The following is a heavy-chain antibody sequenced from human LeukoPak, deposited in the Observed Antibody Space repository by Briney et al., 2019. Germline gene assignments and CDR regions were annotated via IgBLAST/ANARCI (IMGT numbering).Heavy chain of an antibody. J-gene: IGHJ5*02. CDR2: IYYSGIT. V-gene: IGHV4-39*01. CDR1: GGSISSSSYY. D-gene: IGHD3-10*01. Sequence: SETLSLTCTVSGGSISSSSYYWGWIRQPPGKGLEWIGSIYYSGITYYNPSLKSRVTISVDTSKNQFSLKLSSVTAADTAVYYCARLLRGWFDPWGQGTLVTVSS. CDR3: ARLLRGWFDP.